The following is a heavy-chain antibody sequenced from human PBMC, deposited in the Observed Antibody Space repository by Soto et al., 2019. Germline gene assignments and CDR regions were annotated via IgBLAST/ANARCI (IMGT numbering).Heavy chain of an antibody. CDR3: AKDLLRYFDWLTALDY. Sequence: PGGSLRLSCAASGFTFSSYGMHWVRQAPGKGLEWVAVISYDGSNKYYADSVKGRFTISRDNSKNTLYLQMNSLRAEDTAVYYCAKDLLRYFDWLTALDYWGQGTLVTVSS. CDR2: ISYDGSNK. D-gene: IGHD3-9*01. CDR1: GFTFSSYG. V-gene: IGHV3-30*18. J-gene: IGHJ4*02.